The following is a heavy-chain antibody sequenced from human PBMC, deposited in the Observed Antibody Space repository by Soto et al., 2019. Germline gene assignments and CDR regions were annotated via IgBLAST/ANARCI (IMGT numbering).Heavy chain of an antibody. CDR1: GGSISSHY. Sequence: SETLSLTCTVSGGSISSHYWSWIRQPPGKGLEWIGYISYSGSTNYNPSLNSRVTMSVDTSKNQFSLTLTSMIDADTAVYYCASTPIGFCSSGSCHLLYYFDPWGQRTLVTVSS. D-gene: IGHD2-15*01. J-gene: IGHJ5*02. V-gene: IGHV4-59*11. CDR2: ISYSGST. CDR3: ASTPIGFCSSGSCHLLYYFDP.